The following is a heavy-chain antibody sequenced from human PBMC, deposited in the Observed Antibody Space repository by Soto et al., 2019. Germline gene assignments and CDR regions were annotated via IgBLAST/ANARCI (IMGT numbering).Heavy chain of an antibody. V-gene: IGHV3-53*01. Sequence: GGSLRLSCAASGNTVSSNYTSWDSQATGKGQEWDSVFYSGGSTYYADSVKCRFTISRVNSKNTLYLQMNSLRAGDTAVYYCATWGGGGAHVPFDLWGQGTMVTVSS. D-gene: IGHD3-10*02. J-gene: IGHJ3*01. CDR3: ATWGGGGAHVPFDL. CDR2: FYSGGST. CDR1: GNTVSSNY.